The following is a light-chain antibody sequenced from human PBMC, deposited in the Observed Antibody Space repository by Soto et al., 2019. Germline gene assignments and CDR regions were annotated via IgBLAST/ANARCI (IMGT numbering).Light chain of an antibody. CDR1: QSVSSSY. V-gene: IGKV3-20*01. CDR2: GAS. CDR3: QQYGSSPLT. J-gene: IGKJ4*01. Sequence: EIVLTQSPGTLSLSPGERATLSCRASQSVSSSYLAWYQQKPGQATRLIIYGASSKASGIPARFSGSGSGTDFTITISRLEPEDFAVYYCQQYGSSPLTFGGGTKVEIK.